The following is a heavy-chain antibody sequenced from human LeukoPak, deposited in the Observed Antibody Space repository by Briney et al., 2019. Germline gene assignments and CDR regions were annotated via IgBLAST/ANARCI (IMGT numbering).Heavy chain of an antibody. J-gene: IGHJ4*02. Sequence: ASVKVSCKASGYTFTGYYMHWVRQAPGQGLEWMGWINPNSGGTNYAQKFQGRVTMTRDTSISTAYMELSRLRSDDTAVYYCARDRVKMATGIFDYWGQGTLVTVSS. V-gene: IGHV1-2*02. CDR3: ARDRVKMATGIFDY. CDR2: INPNSGGT. D-gene: IGHD5-24*01. CDR1: GYTFTGYY.